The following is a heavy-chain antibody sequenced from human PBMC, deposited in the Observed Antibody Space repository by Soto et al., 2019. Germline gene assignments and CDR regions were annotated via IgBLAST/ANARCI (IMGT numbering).Heavy chain of an antibody. J-gene: IGHJ4*02. Sequence: EVQLVESGGDLVPRGGSLRLSCVASGFTFSVYSMNWVRQAPGKGLEWFSYITSDTKTIKYADSVKGRFTISRDNAKNSVYLQMNSLRDEDTAVYYCARSVESHFDYWGQGTVVTVSS. CDR3: ARSVESHFDY. CDR1: GFTFSVYS. CDR2: ITSDTKTI. V-gene: IGHV3-48*02. D-gene: IGHD6-19*01.